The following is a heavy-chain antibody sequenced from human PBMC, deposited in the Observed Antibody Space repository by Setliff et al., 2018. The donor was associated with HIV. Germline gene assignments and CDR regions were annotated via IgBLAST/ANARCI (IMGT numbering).Heavy chain of an antibody. CDR3: AKGPEQVIRYYYYFMDV. D-gene: IGHD2-21*01. V-gene: IGHV3-7*03. J-gene: IGHJ6*03. Sequence: GGSLRLSCAASGFTFSSYWMSWVRQAPGKGLEWVANIKQDGSEKYYVDSVKGRFTISRDNAKNSLYLQMNSLRAEDTAVYYCAKGPEQVIRYYYYFMDVWGKGTTVTVSS. CDR1: GFTFSSYW. CDR2: IKQDGSEK.